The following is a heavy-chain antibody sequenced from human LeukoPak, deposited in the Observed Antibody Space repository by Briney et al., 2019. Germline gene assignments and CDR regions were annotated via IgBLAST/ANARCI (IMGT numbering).Heavy chain of an antibody. J-gene: IGHJ3*02. CDR1: GFTFSSYG. CDR3: AKAIRPFDAFDI. Sequence: GGSLRLSCAASGFTFSSYGMHWVRQAPGKGLEWVAVISYDGSNKYYADSVKGRFTISRDNSKNTLYLQMNSLRAEDTAVYYCAKAIRPFDAFDIWGQGTMVTVSS. CDR2: ISYDGSNK. V-gene: IGHV3-30*18.